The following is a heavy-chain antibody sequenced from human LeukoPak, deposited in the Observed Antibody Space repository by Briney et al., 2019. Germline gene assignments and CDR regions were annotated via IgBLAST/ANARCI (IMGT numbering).Heavy chain of an antibody. CDR1: GYTFTSYG. Sequence: GASVKVSCKASGYTFTSYGISWVRQAPGQGLEWMGWISAYNGNTNYAQKLQGRVTMTTDTSTSTAYMELRSLRSDDTAVYYCALRSGSPPYEDFDYWGQGTLVTVSS. CDR3: ALRSGSPPYEDFDY. V-gene: IGHV1-18*01. D-gene: IGHD4-17*01. CDR2: ISAYNGNT. J-gene: IGHJ4*02.